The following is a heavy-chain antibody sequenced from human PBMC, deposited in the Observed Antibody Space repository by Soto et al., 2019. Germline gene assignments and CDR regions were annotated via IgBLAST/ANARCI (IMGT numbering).Heavy chain of an antibody. CDR2: INSDGSRT. J-gene: IGHJ6*02. CDR3: ARDLSSCSSARCYSFYYGMDV. Sequence: EVQLVESGGGLVQPGGSLRLSCTASGFNFSRFWTHWVRQVPGRGLLWVSHINSDGSRTSYADSVKGRFTISRDNVKNTLYLQMNSLRAEDTAVYYCARDLSSCSSARCYSFYYGMDVWGQGTTVTVSS. CDR1: GFNFSRFW. D-gene: IGHD2-2*01. V-gene: IGHV3-74*01.